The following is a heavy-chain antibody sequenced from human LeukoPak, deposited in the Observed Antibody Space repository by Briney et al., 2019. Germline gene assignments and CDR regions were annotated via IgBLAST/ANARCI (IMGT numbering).Heavy chain of an antibody. CDR1: GYTFTSYD. Sequence: GASVTVSFTSSGYTFTSYDINWVRQAAGQGREWMGWMNPNSGNTGYSHKFQGRGTMTRNTPISTAYMELSSLRSEDTAVYYCARGVHYGSGSYYEFNWFDHWGQGTLVTVSS. J-gene: IGHJ5*02. CDR3: ARGVHYGSGSYYEFNWFDH. V-gene: IGHV1-8*01. CDR2: MNPNSGNT. D-gene: IGHD3-10*01.